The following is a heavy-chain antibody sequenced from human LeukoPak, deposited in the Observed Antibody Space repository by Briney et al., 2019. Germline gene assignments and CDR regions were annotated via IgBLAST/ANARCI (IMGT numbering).Heavy chain of an antibody. CDR1: GGSISSSSYY. CDR3: ASPCPITIPYHAFDI. J-gene: IGHJ3*02. Sequence: PSETLSLTCTVSGGSISSSSYYWGWIRQPPGKGLEWIGSIYYSGSTYYNPSLKSRVTISVDTSKNQFSLKLSSVTAADTAVYYCASPCPITIPYHAFDIWGQGTMVTVSS. CDR2: IYYSGST. D-gene: IGHD3-3*01. V-gene: IGHV4-39*01.